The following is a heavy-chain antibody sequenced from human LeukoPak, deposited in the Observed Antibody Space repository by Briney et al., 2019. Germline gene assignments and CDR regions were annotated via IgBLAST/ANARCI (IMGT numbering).Heavy chain of an antibody. CDR2: ISWNSGSI. V-gene: IGHV3-9*01. CDR1: GFTFDDYA. J-gene: IGHJ6*02. Sequence: GGSLRLSCAASGFTFDDYAMHWVRQAPGKGLEWVSGISWNSGSIGYADSVKGRFTISRDNAKNSLYLQMNSLRAEDTALYYCAKDIQMVRGGYYYYGMDVWGQGTTVTVSS. D-gene: IGHD3-10*01. CDR3: AKDIQMVRGGYYYYGMDV.